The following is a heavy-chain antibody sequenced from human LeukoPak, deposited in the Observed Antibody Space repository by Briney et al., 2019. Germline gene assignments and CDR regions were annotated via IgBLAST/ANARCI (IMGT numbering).Heavy chain of an antibody. J-gene: IGHJ2*01. CDR1: GFTFSWHG. V-gene: IGHV3-33*03. D-gene: IGHD2-2*01. CDR3: VVLLVPSAFWHFDV. Sequence: PGGSLRLSCAASGFTFSWHGFHWVRQAPGKGLEWVAAIWVGRSQKYEEYVQGRFIISKDNSKNRLYLQMVLFKAEDTAMYYCVVLLVPSAFWHFDVWGTDHLVTVSS. CDR2: IWVGRSQ.